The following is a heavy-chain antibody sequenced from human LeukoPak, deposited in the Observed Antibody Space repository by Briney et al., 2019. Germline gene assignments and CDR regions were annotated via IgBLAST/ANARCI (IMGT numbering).Heavy chain of an antibody. Sequence: SQTLSLTCTVSGGSITSGIYFWSWIRQPAGKGPEWIGRIFTSGSTNYNPSLKSRVTISVDTSKNQFSLKLRSVTAADTAVYYCARERADRPGIVVPAASLGMDVWGKGTTVTVSS. CDR3: ARERADRPGIVVPAASLGMDV. CDR2: IFTSGST. D-gene: IGHD2-2*01. V-gene: IGHV4-61*02. CDR1: GGSITSGIYF. J-gene: IGHJ6*04.